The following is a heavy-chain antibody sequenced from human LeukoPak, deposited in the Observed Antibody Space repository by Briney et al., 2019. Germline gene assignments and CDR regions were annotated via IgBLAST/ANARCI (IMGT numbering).Heavy chain of an antibody. J-gene: IGHJ4*02. CDR1: GFIFSNDA. D-gene: IGHD1-1*01. CDR2: IWFDGSNK. Sequence: PGGSLRLSCAASGFIFSNDAMYWVRQAPGQGLEWVAFIWFDGSNKHYADSVKGRFTISRDNSEDTLYLQMNSLRAEDTAVYYCVRDPSGSGFAFDSWGQGALVTVSS. V-gene: IGHV3-33*07. CDR3: VRDPSGSGFAFDS.